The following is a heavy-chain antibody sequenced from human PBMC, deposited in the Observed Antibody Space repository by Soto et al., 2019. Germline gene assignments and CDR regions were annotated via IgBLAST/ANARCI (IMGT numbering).Heavy chain of an antibody. CDR3: AREGWGYDASGYHTPGSL. CDR2: IGAYNGAT. CDR1: GYSFTTYG. Sequence: ASVKVSCKASGYSFTTYGITWVRQAPGQGLEWMGWIGAYNGATNYAQRVQGRVTMSIDPAINTAYMELRSLRSDDTAVYYCAREGWGYDASGYHTPGSLWGQGTLVTVSS. V-gene: IGHV1-18*01. D-gene: IGHD3-22*01. J-gene: IGHJ4*02.